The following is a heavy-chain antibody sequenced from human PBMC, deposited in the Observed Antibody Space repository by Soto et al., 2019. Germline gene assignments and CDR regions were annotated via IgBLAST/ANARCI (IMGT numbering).Heavy chain of an antibody. V-gene: IGHV1-69*13. CDR1: GGTFSSYA. CDR3: ARAGQLVLYFDY. J-gene: IGHJ4*02. CDR2: IIPIFGTA. Sequence: VASVKVSCKASGGTFSSYAISWVRQAPGQGLEWMGGIIPIFGTANYAQKFQGRVTITADESTSTAYMELSSLRSEDTAVYYCARAGQLVLYFDYWGQGTLVTVSS. D-gene: IGHD6-13*01.